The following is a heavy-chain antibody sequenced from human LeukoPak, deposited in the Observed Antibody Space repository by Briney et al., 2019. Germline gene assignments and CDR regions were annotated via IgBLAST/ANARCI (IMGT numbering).Heavy chain of an antibody. CDR2: IYTSGST. Sequence: PSETLSLTCTVSGGSINSYYWYWIRQPAGKGLECIGRIYTSGSTNYNPSLKSRVTMSVDTSKNQFSPKLSSVTAADTAVYYCARQGLDSGSSYWYFDLWGRGTLVTVSS. CDR3: ARQGLDSGSSYWYFDL. D-gene: IGHD3-10*01. V-gene: IGHV4-4*07. CDR1: GGSINSYY. J-gene: IGHJ2*01.